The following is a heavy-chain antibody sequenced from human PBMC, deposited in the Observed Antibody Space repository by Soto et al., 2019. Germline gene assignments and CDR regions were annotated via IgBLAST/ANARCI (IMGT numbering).Heavy chain of an antibody. J-gene: IGHJ6*02. Sequence: QMQLVQSGPEVKKPRTSVKVSCKASGFTFTSSAVRWVRQARGQRLEWIGWIVVGSGNTNYAQKFQERVTITRDMSTSTAYMELSSLRSEDTAVYYCAAGTAMPWYYYGMDVWGQGTTVTVSS. D-gene: IGHD5-18*01. V-gene: IGHV1-58*01. CDR2: IVVGSGNT. CDR3: AAGTAMPWYYYGMDV. CDR1: GFTFTSSA.